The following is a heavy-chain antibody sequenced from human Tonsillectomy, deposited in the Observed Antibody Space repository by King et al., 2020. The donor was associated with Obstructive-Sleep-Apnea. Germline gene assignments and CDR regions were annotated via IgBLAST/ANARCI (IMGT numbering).Heavy chain of an antibody. CDR1: GFTFSNAW. CDR2: IKSKTEGGTT. CDR3: TTHSDLFEY. V-gene: IGHV3-15*01. D-gene: IGHD1-26*01. Sequence: VQLVESGGGLVKPGGSLRLPCAASGFTFSNAWMSWVRQAPGKGLEWVGRIKSKTEGGTTEYAAPVKGRFTISRDDSKNTLYLQMNSLKTEDKAVYYCTTHSDLFEYWGQGTLVTVSS. J-gene: IGHJ4*02.